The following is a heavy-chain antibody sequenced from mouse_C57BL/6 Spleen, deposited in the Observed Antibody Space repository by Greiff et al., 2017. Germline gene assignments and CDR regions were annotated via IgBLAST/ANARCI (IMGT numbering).Heavy chain of an antibody. Sequence: QVQLQQSGAELVRPGTSVKVSCKASGYAFTNYLIEWVKQRPGQGLEWIGVMNPGSGGTNYNEKFKGKATLTADKSSSTAYMQFSSLTSEDSAVYFCARFLFDYWGQGTTLTVSS. CDR3: ARFLFDY. V-gene: IGHV1-54*01. CDR2: MNPGSGGT. J-gene: IGHJ2*01. CDR1: GYAFTNYL.